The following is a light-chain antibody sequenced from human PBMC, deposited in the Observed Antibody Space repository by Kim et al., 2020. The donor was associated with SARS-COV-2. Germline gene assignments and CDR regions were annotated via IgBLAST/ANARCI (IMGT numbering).Light chain of an antibody. CDR1: QSVSGSY. J-gene: IGKJ2*01. CDR2: GAS. V-gene: IGKV3-20*01. CDR3: QQYGSSPKYT. Sequence: SPGERATLSCRASQSVSGSYLAWYQQKPGQAPRLLIHGASSRATGIPDRFSGSGSGTDFTLTISRLEPEDFAVYYCQQYGSSPKYTFGQGTKLEI.